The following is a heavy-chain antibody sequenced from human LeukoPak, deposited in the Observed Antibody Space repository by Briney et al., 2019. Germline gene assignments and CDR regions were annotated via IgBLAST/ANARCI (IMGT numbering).Heavy chain of an antibody. J-gene: IGHJ4*02. CDR2: IYYSGTT. D-gene: IGHD2-15*01. V-gene: IGHV4-61*01. CDR1: GDSISTSSDY. Sequence: SETLSLTCTVSGDSISTSSDYWGWIRQPPGKGLEWIGYIYYSGTTNYNPSLQSRVTISVATSKNQFSLKLSSVTAADTALYYCARDRASAGGFDYWGQGTLVTVSS. CDR3: ARDRASAGGFDY.